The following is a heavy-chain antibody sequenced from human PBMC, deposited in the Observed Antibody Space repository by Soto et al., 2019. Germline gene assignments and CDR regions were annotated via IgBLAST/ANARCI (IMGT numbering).Heavy chain of an antibody. V-gene: IGHV4-59*01. Sequence: SETLSLTCTVSGGSISSYYWSWIRQPPGKGLEWIGYIYYSGSTNYNPSLKSRVTISVDTSKNQFSLKLSSVTAADTAVYYCAREWRIQLWSGDYYYGMDVWGQGTTVTVSS. CDR3: AREWRIQLWSGDYYYGMDV. CDR2: IYYSGST. D-gene: IGHD5-18*01. CDR1: GGSISSYY. J-gene: IGHJ6*02.